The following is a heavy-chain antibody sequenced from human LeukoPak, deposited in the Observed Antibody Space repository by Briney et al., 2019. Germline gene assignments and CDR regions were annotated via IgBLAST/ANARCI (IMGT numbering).Heavy chain of an antibody. J-gene: IGHJ4*02. CDR1: GGSISSGGYY. D-gene: IGHD6-13*01. CDR3: AREAAAAGTGYIDY. CDR2: IYYSGST. V-gene: IGHV4-31*03. Sequence: PSETLSLTCTVSGGSISSGGYYWSWIRQHPGKGLEWIGYIYYSGSTYYNPSLKSRVTISVDTSKNQFSLKLSSVTAADTAVYYCAREAAAAGTGYIDYWGQGTLVTVSS.